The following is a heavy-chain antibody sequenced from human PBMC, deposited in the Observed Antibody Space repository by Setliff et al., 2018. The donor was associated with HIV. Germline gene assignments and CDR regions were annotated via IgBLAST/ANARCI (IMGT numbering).Heavy chain of an antibody. CDR1: GYTFTDYF. J-gene: IGHJ4*02. D-gene: IGHD7-27*01. V-gene: IGHV1-2*06. CDR3: ARQLSNSLDY. CDR2: INPNSGGT. Sequence: ASVKVSCKSSGYTFTDYFIHWVRQAPGQGLEWMGRINPNSGGTNYAQKFQGRVTMTRDTSVSTAYMELSRLRSDDTAVYYCARQLSNSLDYWGQGTLVTVSS.